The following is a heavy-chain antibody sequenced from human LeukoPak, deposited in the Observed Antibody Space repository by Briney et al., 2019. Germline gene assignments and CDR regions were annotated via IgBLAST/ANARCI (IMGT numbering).Heavy chain of an antibody. V-gene: IGHV1-2*02. CDR2: INPNSGGT. Sequence: EASVKVSCKASGYTFTGYYMHWVRQAPGQGLEWMGWINPNSGGTNYAQKFQGRVTMTRDTSISTAYMELSRLRSEDTAVYYCARVAAEVVGVPGAIGFGWLRRDYYYMDVWGKGTTVTVSS. J-gene: IGHJ6*03. D-gene: IGHD2-2*02. CDR1: GYTFTGYY. CDR3: ARVAAEVVGVPGAIGFGWLRRDYYYMDV.